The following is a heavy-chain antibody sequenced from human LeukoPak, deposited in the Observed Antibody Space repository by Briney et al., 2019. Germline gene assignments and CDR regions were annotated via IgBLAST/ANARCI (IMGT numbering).Heavy chain of an antibody. Sequence: SETLSLTCSVSGASISSGSNYWGWIRQPPGKTLEWIGSIYSSGSTYYNPSLKSRVTISVDKSKNQFSLKLSSVTAADTAVYYCARGVTTEAFDIWGQGTMVTVSS. CDR3: ARGVTTEAFDI. CDR2: IYSSGST. D-gene: IGHD4-11*01. V-gene: IGHV4-39*07. CDR1: GASISSGSNY. J-gene: IGHJ3*02.